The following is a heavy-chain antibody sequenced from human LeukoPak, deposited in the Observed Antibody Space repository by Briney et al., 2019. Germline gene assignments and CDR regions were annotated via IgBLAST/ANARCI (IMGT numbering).Heavy chain of an antibody. Sequence: ASVKVSCKASGYTFTSYGISWVRQAPGQGLEWMGWISAYNGNTSYAQKFQGRLTMTWDTSITTAYMELASLRSDDTAVYYCARELRRDEHWGQGTLVTVSS. CDR3: ARELRRDEH. J-gene: IGHJ4*02. CDR1: GYTFTSYG. CDR2: ISAYNGNT. V-gene: IGHV1-18*01.